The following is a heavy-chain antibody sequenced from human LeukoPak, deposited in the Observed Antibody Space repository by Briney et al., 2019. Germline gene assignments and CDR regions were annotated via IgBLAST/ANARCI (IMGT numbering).Heavy chain of an antibody. Sequence: GGSLRLSCAASGFTFSSYSMNWVRQAPGKGLEWVSYISSSSSTIYYADSVKGRFTISRDNAKNSLYLQMNSLRAEDTAVYYCARGPSDRYYYYYYMDVWGKGTTVTVSS. CDR1: GFTFSSYS. V-gene: IGHV3-48*04. CDR3: ARGPSDRYYYYYYMDV. J-gene: IGHJ6*03. CDR2: ISSSSSTI.